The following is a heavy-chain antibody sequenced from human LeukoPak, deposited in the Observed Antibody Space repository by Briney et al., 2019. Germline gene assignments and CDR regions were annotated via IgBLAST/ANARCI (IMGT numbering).Heavy chain of an antibody. CDR2: IYGSGVSI. Sequence: PGGSLRLSCVASGFTFEKYVMNWVRQAPGKGLEWLATIYGSGVSISYADSVKGRFAISRDNSKNTLYLQMNSLRAEDTAMYFCAKDLGRELPAEAYWGQGILVTVSS. CDR3: AKDLGRELPAEAY. J-gene: IGHJ4*02. V-gene: IGHV3-23*01. D-gene: IGHD5-24*01. CDR1: GFTFEKYV.